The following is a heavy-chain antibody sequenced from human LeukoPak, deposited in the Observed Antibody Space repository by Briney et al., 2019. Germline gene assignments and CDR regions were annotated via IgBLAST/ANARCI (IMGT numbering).Heavy chain of an antibody. CDR1: GYSFTNYA. D-gene: IGHD2-2*01. CDR3: ARNQYCSSTNCYGGRGALDF. CDR2: INTDTGNP. J-gene: IGHJ4*02. Sequence: ASVKVSCKASGYSFTNYAINWVRQAPGQGLEWMGWINTDTGNPTYAQGFTGRFVFSLDTSVSTAYLQISSLKAEDTALYYCARNQYCSSTNCYGGRGALDFWGQGTLLTVSS. V-gene: IGHV7-4-1*02.